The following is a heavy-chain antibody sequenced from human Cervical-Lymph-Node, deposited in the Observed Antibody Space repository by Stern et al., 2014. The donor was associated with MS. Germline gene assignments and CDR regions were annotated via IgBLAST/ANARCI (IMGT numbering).Heavy chain of an antibody. V-gene: IGHV4-31*03. J-gene: IGHJ4*02. CDR1: GASISTVGYY. CDR2: ISYIGST. D-gene: IGHD3-16*01. Sequence: QLQLQESGPGLVKPSQTLSLTCTVSGASISTVGYYWSWIRQHPGKGLEWIAYISYIGSTYYNPSLKSRVSISADTSKNQFSLNLTSVTAADTALYYCARSDRLWGSFDYWGQGTLVAVSS. CDR3: ARSDRLWGSFDY.